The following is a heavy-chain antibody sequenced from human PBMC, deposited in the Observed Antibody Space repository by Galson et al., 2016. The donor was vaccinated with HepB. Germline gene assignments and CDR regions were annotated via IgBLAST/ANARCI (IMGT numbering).Heavy chain of an antibody. CDR2: ISGGGDIT. Sequence: SLRLSCAASGFSFSRRAMNWVRQAPGKGLEWVSAISGGGDITYSADSVKGRFTISRNNSKSTLYLQMNSLTGEDTAVYYCAKSEMVVVAAQQVWGQGTLVTVAS. V-gene: IGHV3-23*01. CDR3: AKSEMVVVAAQQV. CDR1: GFSFSRRA. J-gene: IGHJ4*02. D-gene: IGHD2-15*01.